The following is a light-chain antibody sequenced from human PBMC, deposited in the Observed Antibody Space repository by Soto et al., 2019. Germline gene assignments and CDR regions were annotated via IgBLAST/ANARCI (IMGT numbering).Light chain of an antibody. CDR1: QSVSIN. J-gene: IGKJ1*01. V-gene: IGKV3-15*01. CDR3: QQYNNWPRT. CDR2: GAS. Sequence: EIVMTQSPATLSVSPGERATLSCRASQSVSINLAWYQQKPGQAPRLLIYGASSRATGIPARFSGSGSGTEFTLTISSLQSEDSAVYFCQQYNNWPRTFGPGTKV.